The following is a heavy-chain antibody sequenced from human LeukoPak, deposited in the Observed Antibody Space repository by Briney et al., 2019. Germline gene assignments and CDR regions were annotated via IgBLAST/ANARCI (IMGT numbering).Heavy chain of an antibody. V-gene: IGHV4-39*01. CDR3: ARPTVVVVAATRWYFDL. CDR1: GGSISSSSYY. CDR2: IYYSGST. Sequence: SETLSLTCTASGGSISSSSYYWGWIRQPPGKGLEWIGNIYYSGSTHYNPSLKSRVTISVDTSKNQFSLKLSSVTAADTAVYYCARPTVVVVAATRWYFDLWGRGTLVTVSS. J-gene: IGHJ2*01. D-gene: IGHD2-15*01.